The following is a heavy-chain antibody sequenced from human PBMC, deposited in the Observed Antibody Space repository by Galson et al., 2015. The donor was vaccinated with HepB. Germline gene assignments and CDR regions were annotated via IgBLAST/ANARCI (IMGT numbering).Heavy chain of an antibody. D-gene: IGHD4-23*01. CDR1: GFTFDDYA. CDR3: AKAATVVTLVGWGNWFDP. J-gene: IGHJ5*02. V-gene: IGHV3-9*01. CDR2: ISWNSGSI. Sequence: SLRLSCAASGFTFDDYAMHWVRQAPGKGLEWVSGISWNSGSIGYADSVKGRFTISRDNAKNSLYLQMNSLRAEDTALYYCAKAATVVTLVGWGNWFDPWGQGTLVTVSS.